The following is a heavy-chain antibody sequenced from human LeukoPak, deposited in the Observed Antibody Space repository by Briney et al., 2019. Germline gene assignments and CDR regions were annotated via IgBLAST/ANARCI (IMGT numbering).Heavy chain of an antibody. V-gene: IGHV3-43*02. CDR1: GFTFDDYA. D-gene: IGHD3-22*01. Sequence: AGGSLRLSCAASGFTFDDYAMHWVRQAPGKGLEWVSLISGDGGSTYYADSVKGRFTISRDNSKNSLCLQMNSLGTEDTALYYCAKGRYYYDSSDAFDIWGQGTMVTVSS. J-gene: IGHJ3*02. CDR2: ISGDGGST. CDR3: AKGRYYYDSSDAFDI.